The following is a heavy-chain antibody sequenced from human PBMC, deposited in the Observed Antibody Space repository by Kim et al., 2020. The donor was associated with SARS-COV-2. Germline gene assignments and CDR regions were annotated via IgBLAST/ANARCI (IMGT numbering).Heavy chain of an antibody. CDR3: ASVSSSYDY. D-gene: IGHD6-13*01. V-gene: IGHV7-4-1*02. CDR2: WSQ. Sequence: WSQTYAQGFTGRFVFSLDTSVSTAYLQISSLKAEDTAVYYCASVSSSYDYWGQGTLVTVSS. J-gene: IGHJ4*02.